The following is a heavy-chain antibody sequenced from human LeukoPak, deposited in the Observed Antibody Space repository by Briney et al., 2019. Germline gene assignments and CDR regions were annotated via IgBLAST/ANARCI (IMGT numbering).Heavy chain of an antibody. D-gene: IGHD3-10*01. Sequence: PSETLSLTCAVSGYSNSSGYYWGWIRPPPGKGLEWIGSIFHSGSTYYNPSLKSRVNMSVDTSKNQISLKLSSVTAADTAVYYCARASGSYGSGSYYYYGMDVWGKGTTVTVSS. CDR2: IFHSGST. V-gene: IGHV4-38-2*01. CDR1: GYSNSSGYY. CDR3: ARASGSYGSGSYYYYGMDV. J-gene: IGHJ6*04.